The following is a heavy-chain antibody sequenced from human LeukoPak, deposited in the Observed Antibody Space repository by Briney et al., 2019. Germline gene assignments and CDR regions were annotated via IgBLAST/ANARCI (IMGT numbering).Heavy chain of an antibody. V-gene: IGHV3-48*04. CDR2: IGNNGVAI. D-gene: IGHD4-23*01. CDR3: ARLRNVVNVHWGFFDT. Sequence: GRSRRLSCVPAGPSLSGYFMNWVRQAQGEGMGWVSFIGNNGVAIYYADSVKGRFTISRDNAKNSLYLQMSSLRAEDTAVYFCARLRNVVNVHWGFFDTWGQGAMVTVSS. CDR1: GPSLSGYF. J-gene: IGHJ4*02.